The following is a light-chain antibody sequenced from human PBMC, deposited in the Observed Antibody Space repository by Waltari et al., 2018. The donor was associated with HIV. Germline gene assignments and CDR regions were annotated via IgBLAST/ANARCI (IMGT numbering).Light chain of an antibody. J-gene: IGLJ1*01. CDR3: YSYESSTSSEI. CDR1: SSDVGGYNH. CDR2: DVS. V-gene: IGLV2-23*02. Sequence: QSALTQPASVSGSPGQSITISCTGTSSDVGGYNHVSWYKQHPGNAPKLLIYDVSKRPSAGSTRFSGSKSGNTASRTISGLQAEDDADYYCYSYESSTSSEIFGTGTKVTVL.